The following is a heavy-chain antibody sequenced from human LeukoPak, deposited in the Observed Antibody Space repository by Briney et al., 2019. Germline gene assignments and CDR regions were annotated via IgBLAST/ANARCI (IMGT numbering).Heavy chain of an antibody. V-gene: IGHV3-30*01. CDR1: GFTFSRSD. J-gene: IGHJ4*02. Sequence: GGSLRLSRAASGFTFSRSDMHWVRQAPGKGLEWVAVISIDGSIKFYGDSLEGRFIISRDNSKNTLYLQMNSLRVEDTAVYYCAREGIFGVPDYFDHWGQGTLVTVSS. CDR2: ISIDGSIK. CDR3: AREGIFGVPDYFDH. D-gene: IGHD3-10*02.